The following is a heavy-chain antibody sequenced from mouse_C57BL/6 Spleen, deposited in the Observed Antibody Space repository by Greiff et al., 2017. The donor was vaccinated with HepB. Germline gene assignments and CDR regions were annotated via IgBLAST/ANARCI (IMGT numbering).Heavy chain of an antibody. CDR1: GYTFTSYW. CDR2: IDPSDSYT. CDR3: ARITTGDY. V-gene: IGHV1-50*01. J-gene: IGHJ2*01. D-gene: IGHD1-1*01. Sequence: VQLQQSGAELVKPGASVKLSCKASGYTFTSYWMQWVKQRPGQGLEWIGEIDPSDSYTNYNQKFKGKATLTVDTSSSTAYMQLSSLTSEDSAVYYCARITTGDYWGQGTTLTVSS.